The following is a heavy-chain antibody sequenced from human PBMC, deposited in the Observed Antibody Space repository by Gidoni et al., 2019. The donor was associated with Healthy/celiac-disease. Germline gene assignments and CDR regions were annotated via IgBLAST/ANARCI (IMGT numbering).Heavy chain of an antibody. CDR2: ISWNSGSI. J-gene: IGHJ3*02. CDR3: AKDMAEGRPGVASLEVDAFDI. D-gene: IGHD3-3*01. CDR1: GFTFDDYA. V-gene: IGHV3-9*01. Sequence: EVQLVESGGGLVQPGRSLRLSCAASGFTFDDYAMHWVRQAPGKGLEWASGISWNSGSIGYADSVKGRFTISRDNAKNSLYLQMNSLRAEDTALYYCAKDMAEGRPGVASLEVDAFDIWGQGTMVTVSS.